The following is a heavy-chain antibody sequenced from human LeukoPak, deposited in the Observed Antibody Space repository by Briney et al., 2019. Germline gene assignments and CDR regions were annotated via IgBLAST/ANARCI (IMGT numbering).Heavy chain of an antibody. CDR2: ISGSGGST. V-gene: IGHV3-23*01. CDR3: AKDSLGNSSSWSGLDY. CDR1: GFTFSSYA. D-gene: IGHD6-13*01. J-gene: IGHJ4*02. Sequence: GGSLRLSCAASGFTFSSYAMSWVRQAPGKGLEWVSAISGSGGSTYYADSVKGRFTISRDNSKNTLYLQMNSLRAEDTAVYYCAKDSLGNSSSWSGLDYWGQGTLVTVSS.